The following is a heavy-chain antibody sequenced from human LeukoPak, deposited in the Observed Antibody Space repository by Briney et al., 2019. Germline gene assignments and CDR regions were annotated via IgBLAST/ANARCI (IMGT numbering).Heavy chain of an antibody. CDR2: INHSGST. CDR1: GGSFSGYY. Sequence: ETLSLTCAVYGGSFSGYYWSWIRQPPGKGLEWIGEINHSGSTNYNPSLKSRVTISVDTSKNQFSLKLSSVTAADTAVYYCARVIWPSVYYYYMDVWGKGTTVTVSS. V-gene: IGHV4-34*01. D-gene: IGHD3-10*01. CDR3: ARVIWPSVYYYYMDV. J-gene: IGHJ6*03.